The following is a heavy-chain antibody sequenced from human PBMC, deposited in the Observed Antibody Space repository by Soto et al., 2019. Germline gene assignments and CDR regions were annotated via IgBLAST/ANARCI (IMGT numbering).Heavy chain of an antibody. V-gene: IGHV4-30-4*01. J-gene: IGHJ3*02. CDR2: IYYSGST. D-gene: IGHD5-12*01. CDR3: ARDFILRDGYNPQRRDSDI. Sequence: SETLSLTCTVSGGSISSGDYYWSWIRQPPGKGLEWIGYIYYSGSTYYNPSLKSRVTISVDTSKNQFSLKLSSVTAADTAVYYCARDFILRDGYNPQRRDSDIWGQGTMVTVSS. CDR1: GGSISSGDYY.